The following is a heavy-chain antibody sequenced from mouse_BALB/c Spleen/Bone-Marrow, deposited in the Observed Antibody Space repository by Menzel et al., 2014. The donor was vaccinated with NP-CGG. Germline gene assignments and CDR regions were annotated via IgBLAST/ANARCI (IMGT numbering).Heavy chain of an antibody. Sequence: EVQRVESGGDLVKPGGSLKLSCAASGFTFSSYGMSWVRQTPDKRLEWVATISSGGSYTYYPDSVKERFTISRDNAKNTLYLQISSLKSEDTAMYYCARQTYYDYDGYFDYWGQGTTLTVSS. D-gene: IGHD2-4*01. CDR2: ISSGGSYT. CDR1: GFTFSSYG. J-gene: IGHJ2*01. V-gene: IGHV5-6*01. CDR3: ARQTYYDYDGYFDY.